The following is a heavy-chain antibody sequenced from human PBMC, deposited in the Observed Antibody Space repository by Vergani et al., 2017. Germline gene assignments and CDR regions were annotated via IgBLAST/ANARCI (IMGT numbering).Heavy chain of an antibody. V-gene: IGHV1-69*01. CDR1: GGTFSSYA. J-gene: IGHJ4*02. CDR3: ARDYYYDSSGSTPGFDY. D-gene: IGHD3-22*01. Sequence: QVQLVQSGAEVKKPGSSVKVSCKDSGGTFSSYAISWVRQAPGQGLEWMGGIIPIFGTANYAQKFQGRVTITSDESTSTAYMELSSLRSEDTAGYYCARDYYYDSSGSTPGFDYWDQGTLVTVSS. CDR2: IIPIFGTA.